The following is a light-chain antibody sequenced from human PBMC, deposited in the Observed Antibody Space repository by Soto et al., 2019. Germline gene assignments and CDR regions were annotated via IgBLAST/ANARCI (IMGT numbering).Light chain of an antibody. CDR1: QSLVSSNGNTF. V-gene: IGKV2-30*01. CDR2: KVS. J-gene: IGKJ1*01. CDR3: MQATPWPWT. Sequence: DVVMTQSPLSLPVTLGQPASISCRSSQSLVSSNGNTFLIWFQQRPGQSPRRLIYKVSNRDSAVPDRFTGSGSGTDFTLEISRVEAEDVGVYYCMQATPWPWTFRQGTKVESK.